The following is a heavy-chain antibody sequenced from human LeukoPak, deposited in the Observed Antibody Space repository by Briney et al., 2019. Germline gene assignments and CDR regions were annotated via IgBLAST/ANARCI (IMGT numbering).Heavy chain of an antibody. CDR2: IYYSGST. CDR3: ARGSPQLGYCSSTSCYFADHNWFDP. J-gene: IGHJ5*02. D-gene: IGHD2-2*01. CDR1: GGSISSYY. Sequence: SETLSLTCTVSGGSISSYYWSWIRQPPGKGLEWIGYIYYSGSTYYNPSLKSRVTISVDTSKNQFSLKLSSVTAADTVVYYCARGSPQLGYCSSTSCYFADHNWFDPWGQGTLVTVSS. V-gene: IGHV4-59*08.